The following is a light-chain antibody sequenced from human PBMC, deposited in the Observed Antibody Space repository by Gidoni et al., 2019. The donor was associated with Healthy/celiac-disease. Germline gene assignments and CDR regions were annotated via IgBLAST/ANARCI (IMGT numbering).Light chain of an antibody. Sequence: EIVLTQSPGTLSLSPGERATLSCRASQRVSSSYLAWYQQKPGQAPSLLIYGASSRATGIPDRFSGSGSGTDFTLTISRLEPEDFAVYYCQQYGSSPTWTFXXXTKVEIK. CDR2: GAS. CDR1: QRVSSSY. J-gene: IGKJ1*01. V-gene: IGKV3-20*01. CDR3: QQYGSSPTWT.